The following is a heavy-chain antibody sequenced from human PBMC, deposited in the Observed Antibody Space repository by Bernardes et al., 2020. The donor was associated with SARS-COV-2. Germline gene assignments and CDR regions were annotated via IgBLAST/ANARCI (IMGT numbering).Heavy chain of an antibody. V-gene: IGHV1-2*02. D-gene: IGHD2-15*01. CDR2: INPDSGVT. CDR1: GYTFTGHY. J-gene: IGHJ6*02. CDR3: ARAPDCGGGSCNGRSYYGMDV. Sequence: ASVKVSCKASGYTFTGHYLHWVRQAPGQGFEWVGWINPDSGVTNYARKFQGRVTLTRDTSISIAYMELSRLRSDDTTVFYCARAPDCGGGSCNGRSYYGMDVWGQGITVTASS.